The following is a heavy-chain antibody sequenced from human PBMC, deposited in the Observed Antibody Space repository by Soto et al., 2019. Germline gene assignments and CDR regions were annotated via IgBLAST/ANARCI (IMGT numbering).Heavy chain of an antibody. CDR2: IIPIFGTA. CDR3: ARVRFGELLEYNWFDP. D-gene: IGHD3-10*01. J-gene: IGHJ5*02. CDR1: GGTFSSYA. V-gene: IGHV1-69*13. Sequence: VKVSCKASGGTFSSYAISWVRQAPGQGLEWMGGIIPIFGTANYAQKFQGRVTITADESTSTAYMELSSLRSEDTAVYYCARVRFGELLEYNWFDPWGQGTLVTVSS.